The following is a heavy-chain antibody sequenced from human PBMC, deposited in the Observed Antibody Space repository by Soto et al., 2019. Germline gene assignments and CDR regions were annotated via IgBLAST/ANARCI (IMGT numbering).Heavy chain of an antibody. J-gene: IGHJ4*02. Sequence: SETLSLTCTVSGGSIISGDYYWSWIRQPPGKGLEWIGYIYYSGSTYYNPSLKSRVTISVDTSKNQFSLKLSSVTAADTAVYYCARGHSSSSFYFDYWGQGTLVTVSS. V-gene: IGHV4-30-4*01. CDR2: IYYSGST. CDR1: GGSIISGDYY. CDR3: ARGHSSSSFYFDY. D-gene: IGHD6-6*01.